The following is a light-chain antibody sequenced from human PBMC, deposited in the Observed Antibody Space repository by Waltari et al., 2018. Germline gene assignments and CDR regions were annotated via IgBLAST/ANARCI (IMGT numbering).Light chain of an antibody. Sequence: DIVMTQSPDSLAVSLGERVTFNCRSSQNLLYNSDNKNYVAWFQQKPGQPPKLLIYWASTRESGVPDRFSGSGSGTEFTLTISSLQAADVAVYYCQQCYSTPYTFGQGTKLEIK. CDR2: WAS. CDR1: QNLLYNSDNKNY. V-gene: IGKV4-1*01. CDR3: QQCYSTPYT. J-gene: IGKJ2*01.